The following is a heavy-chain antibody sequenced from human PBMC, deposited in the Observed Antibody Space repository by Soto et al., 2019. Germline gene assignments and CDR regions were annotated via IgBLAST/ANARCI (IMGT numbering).Heavy chain of an antibody. CDR3: ARGELGYCSSTSCYHFDY. J-gene: IGHJ4*02. CDR1: GFTFSSYA. V-gene: IGHV3-30-3*01. D-gene: IGHD2-2*01. Sequence: PGGSLRLSCAASGFTFSSYAMHWVRQAPGKGLEWVAVISYDGSNKYYADSVKGRFTISRDNSKNTLYLQMNSLRAEDTAVYYCARGELGYCSSTSCYHFDYWGQGTLVTVSS. CDR2: ISYDGSNK.